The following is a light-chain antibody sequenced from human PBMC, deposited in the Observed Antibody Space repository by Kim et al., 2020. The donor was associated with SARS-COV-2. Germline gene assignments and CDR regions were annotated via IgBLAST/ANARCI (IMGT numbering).Light chain of an antibody. V-gene: IGKV3-11*01. CDR2: DIS. CDR3: QQRRYWPLT. CDR1: KDVSYY. J-gene: IGKJ4*01. Sequence: LYPRGEVTRACRACKDVSYYLAWYQQKPGQAPKLLIYDISTMATGIPARFSGSGSGTDFTLTISSLEPEDFAVYYCQQRRYWPLTFGGGTKVEIK.